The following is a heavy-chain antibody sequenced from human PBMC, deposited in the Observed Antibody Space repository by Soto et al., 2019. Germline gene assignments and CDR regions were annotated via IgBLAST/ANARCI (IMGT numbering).Heavy chain of an antibody. D-gene: IGHD3-22*01. J-gene: IGHJ4*02. Sequence: SETLSLTCTVSGGSISSGDYYWSWIRQPPGKGLEWIGYIYYSGSTYYNPSLKSRVTISVDTSKNQFSLKLNSVTAADTAVYYCAREFATDSSGYYRYFDYWGQGNLVTVSS. CDR2: IYYSGST. V-gene: IGHV4-30-4*01. CDR1: GGSISSGDYY. CDR3: AREFATDSSGYYRYFDY.